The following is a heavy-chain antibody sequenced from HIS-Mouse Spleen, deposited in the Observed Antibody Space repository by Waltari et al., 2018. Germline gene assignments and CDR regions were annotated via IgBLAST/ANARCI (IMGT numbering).Heavy chain of an antibody. CDR3: AKSRGGDCYDY. CDR1: GFTFSGYA. Sequence: EVQLLESGGGLVQPGGSLRLSCAASGFTFSGYAMCGVRQAPGKGLEWVSAISGSGGSTYYADSVKGRFTISRDNSKNTLYLQMNSLRAEDTAVYYCAKSRGGDCYDYWGQGTLVTVSS. D-gene: IGHD2-21*01. V-gene: IGHV3-23*01. J-gene: IGHJ4*02. CDR2: ISGSGGST.